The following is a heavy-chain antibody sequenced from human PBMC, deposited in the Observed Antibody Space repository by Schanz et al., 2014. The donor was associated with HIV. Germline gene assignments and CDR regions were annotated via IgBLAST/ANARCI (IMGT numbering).Heavy chain of an antibody. D-gene: IGHD6-13*01. CDR1: GGTFSSYA. J-gene: IGHJ6*01. CDR3: AKTAVAAAGPDSYYYYDMDV. Sequence: QVQLVQSGAEVKKPGSSVKVSCKASGGTFSSYAISWVRQAPGQGLEWMGGIITILGTANYARKFQGRVTITADESTSTAYMELSSLRSDDTAVYYCAKTAVAAAGPDSYYYYDMDVWGQGTTVTVSS. V-gene: IGHV1-69*01. CDR2: IITILGTA.